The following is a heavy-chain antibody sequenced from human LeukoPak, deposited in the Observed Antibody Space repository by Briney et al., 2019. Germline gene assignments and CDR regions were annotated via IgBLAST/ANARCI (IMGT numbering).Heavy chain of an antibody. D-gene: IGHD5-12*01. CDR2: MQGRGDST. J-gene: IGHJ4*02. CDR3: AKGGYCYRLFLYY. V-gene: IGHV3-23*01. Sequence: GGTLRLSCAAPGFTFSSYGTSWVRQAPGKGREWVSAMQGRGDSTYYAPCVKRLFNIPRHNSKNTVSLHMKTLRAEDTAVYYCAKGGYCYRLFLYYWGQGTLVTVSS. CDR1: GFTFSSYG.